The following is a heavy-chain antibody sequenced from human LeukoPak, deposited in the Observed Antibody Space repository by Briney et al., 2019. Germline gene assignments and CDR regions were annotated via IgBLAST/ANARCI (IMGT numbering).Heavy chain of an antibody. V-gene: IGHV4-30-4*02. CDR1: GGSISSGDYY. D-gene: IGHD2-2*01. Sequence: PSETLSLTCTVSGGSISSGDYYWSWIRQPPGKGLEWIGYIYYSGSTYYIPSLKSRVTISVDTSKNQFSLKLSSVTAADTAVYYCARVVCSSTSCGAYFDYWGQGTLVTVSS. CDR3: ARVVCSSTSCGAYFDY. CDR2: IYYSGST. J-gene: IGHJ4*02.